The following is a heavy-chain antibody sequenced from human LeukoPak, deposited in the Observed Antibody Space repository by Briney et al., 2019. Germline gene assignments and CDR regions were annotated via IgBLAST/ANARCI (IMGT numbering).Heavy chain of an antibody. D-gene: IGHD2-15*01. J-gene: IGHJ4*02. V-gene: IGHV4-39*07. Sequence: SETLSLTCTVSGGSISRSNYYWGWSRQPPGKGLEWIGSIFYTGSTYYNPSLKSPVTISVDTSKNQFSLKLSSVTAADTAVYYCARDRGYEAQTYFDYWGQGTLVTVSS. CDR2: IFYTGST. CDR3: ARDRGYEAQTYFDY. CDR1: GGSISRSNYY.